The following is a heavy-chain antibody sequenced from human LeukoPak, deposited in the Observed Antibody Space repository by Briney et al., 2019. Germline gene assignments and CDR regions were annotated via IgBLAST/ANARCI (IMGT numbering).Heavy chain of an antibody. CDR1: GGTFSSYA. J-gene: IGHJ3*02. Sequence: GASVKVSCKASGGTFSSYAISWVRQAPGQGLERMGRIIPILGIANYAQKFQGRVTITADKSTSTAYMELSSLRSEDTAMYYCATRSQWLGGSAFDIWGQGTMVTVSS. CDR2: IIPILGIA. CDR3: ATRSQWLGGSAFDI. D-gene: IGHD6-19*01. V-gene: IGHV1-69*04.